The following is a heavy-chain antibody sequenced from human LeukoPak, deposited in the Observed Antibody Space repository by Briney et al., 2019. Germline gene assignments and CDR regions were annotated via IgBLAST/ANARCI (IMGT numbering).Heavy chain of an antibody. Sequence: GGSLRLSCAASGFTFSYYGMHWVRQAPGPGLEWVAFIRYDGNDKFYADSVKGRFTISRDTSKNTLYLQMNSLRTEDTAVYYCAKDLMRDRWFGESWGQGTLVTVSS. CDR1: GFTFSYYG. D-gene: IGHD3-10*01. V-gene: IGHV3-30*02. CDR2: IRYDGNDK. J-gene: IGHJ5*02. CDR3: AKDLMRDRWFGES.